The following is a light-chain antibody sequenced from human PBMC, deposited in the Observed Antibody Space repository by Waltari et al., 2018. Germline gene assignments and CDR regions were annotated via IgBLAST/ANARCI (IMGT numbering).Light chain of an antibody. CDR2: AAS. CDR1: QSINSY. CDR3: QRSYSTPRT. Sequence: DIQMTQSPSSLSASVGHRVTITCRASQSINSYLNWYQQKPGKAPKLLIYAASSLHSGVPSRFSASGSGTDFTLTISNLQPEDFATYYCQRSYSTPRTFGQGTKVEIK. V-gene: IGKV1-39*01. J-gene: IGKJ1*01.